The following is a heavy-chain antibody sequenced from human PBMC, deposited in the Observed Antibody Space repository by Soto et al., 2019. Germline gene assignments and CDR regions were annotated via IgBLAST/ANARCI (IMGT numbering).Heavy chain of an antibody. V-gene: IGHV4-34*01. J-gene: IGHJ2*01. Sequence: SETLSLTCAVYGGSFSGYYWSWIRQPPGKGLEWIGEINHSGSTNYNPSLKSRVTISVDTSKNQFSLKLSSMTAADTAVYYCVRLAVCSSIRCFSGYFDLWGRGTLVTVSS. CDR2: INHSGST. D-gene: IGHD2-15*01. CDR3: VRLAVCSSIRCFSGYFDL. CDR1: GGSFSGYY.